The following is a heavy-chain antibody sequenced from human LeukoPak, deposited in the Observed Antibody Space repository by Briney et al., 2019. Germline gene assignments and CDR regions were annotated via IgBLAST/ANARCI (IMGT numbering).Heavy chain of an antibody. J-gene: IGHJ4*02. Sequence: GGSLRLSCAASGFTFSSYDMHWVRQATGKGLEWVSAIGYGGDTHYSGSVKGRFTISRENAKNSLYLQMDSLGAGDTAVYYCARGNILTGYMYWGQGTLVTVSS. CDR2: IGYGGDT. V-gene: IGHV3-13*04. CDR3: ARGNILTGYMY. CDR1: GFTFSSYD. D-gene: IGHD3-9*01.